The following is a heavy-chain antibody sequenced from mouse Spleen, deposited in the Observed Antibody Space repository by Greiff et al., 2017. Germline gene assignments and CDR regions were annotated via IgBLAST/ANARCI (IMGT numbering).Heavy chain of an antibody. J-gene: IGHJ4*01. CDR2: ISDGGSYT. Sequence: EVKLVESGGGLVKPGGSLKLSCAASGFTFSDYYMYWVRQTPEKRLEWVATISDGGSYTYYPDSVKGRFTISRDNAKNNLYLQMSSLKSEDTAMYYCARGWEGFAMDYWGQGTSVTVSS. CDR1: GFTFSDYY. V-gene: IGHV5-4*02. CDR3: ARGWEGFAMDY. D-gene: IGHD1-1*02.